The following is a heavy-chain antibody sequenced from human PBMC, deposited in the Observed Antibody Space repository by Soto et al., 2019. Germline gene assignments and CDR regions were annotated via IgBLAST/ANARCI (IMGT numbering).Heavy chain of an antibody. CDR1: GFTFNGYS. D-gene: IGHD3-22*01. Sequence: VLLVESGGGVVQPGGSLRLSCAASGFTFNGYSMNWVRQAPGKGLEWVSYISSSSGTIHYADSVKGRFTISRDNGKNSLYLQMNSLRDEDTAVYYCAHMIVVVNDAFDMWGQGTMVTVSS. V-gene: IGHV3-48*02. CDR3: AHMIVVVNDAFDM. J-gene: IGHJ3*02. CDR2: ISSSSGTI.